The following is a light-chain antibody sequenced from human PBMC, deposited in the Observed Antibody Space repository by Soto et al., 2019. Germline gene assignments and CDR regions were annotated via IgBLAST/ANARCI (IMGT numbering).Light chain of an antibody. CDR1: QGIDRW. CDR3: NQSKSFPLT. J-gene: IGKJ4*01. V-gene: IGKV1-12*01. Sequence: DIQMTQSPSSLSASVGDRVTITCRASQGIDRWLAWYQQKPGEAPKVLIYAASSLRSGVPSRFSGSGYGTDFSLTILSPHPEDLANYYCNQSKSFPLTFGGGNKVEIK. CDR2: AAS.